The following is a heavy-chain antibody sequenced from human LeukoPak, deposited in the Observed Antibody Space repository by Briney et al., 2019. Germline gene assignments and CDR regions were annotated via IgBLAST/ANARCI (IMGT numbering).Heavy chain of an antibody. CDR1: GFTFSSYG. V-gene: IGHV3-30*02. J-gene: IGHJ4*02. Sequence: GGSLRLSCAASGFTFSSYGMHWVRQAPGKGLEWVAFIRYDGSNKYYADSVKGRFTISRDNSKNTLYLQMNSLGAEDTAVYYCAKDAFGQGQQPFFDYWGQGTLVTVSS. CDR3: AKDAFGQGQQPFFDY. CDR2: IRYDGSNK. D-gene: IGHD6-13*01.